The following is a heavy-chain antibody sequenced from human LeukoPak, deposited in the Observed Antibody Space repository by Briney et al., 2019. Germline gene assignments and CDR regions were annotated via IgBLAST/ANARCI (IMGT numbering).Heavy chain of an antibody. D-gene: IGHD1-1*01. V-gene: IGHV1-2*02. J-gene: IGHJ4*02. CDR1: GYTFTHYR. CDR2: VNPDSGAT. Sequence: ASVKVSCKASGYTFTHYRLHWVRQAHGQGLEWMGWVNPDSGATNYQQNFQGRVTITRDTSISTVYMELSRLRSDDTAVYYCARENWYSDYWGQGTLVTVSS. CDR3: ARENWYSDY.